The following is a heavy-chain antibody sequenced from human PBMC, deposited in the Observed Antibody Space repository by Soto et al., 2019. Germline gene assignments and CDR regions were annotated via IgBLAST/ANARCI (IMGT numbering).Heavy chain of an antibody. D-gene: IGHD5-12*01. J-gene: IGHJ4*02. Sequence: QLQLQESGSGLVKPSQTLSLTCAVSGGSISSGGYSWSWIRQPPGKGLEWIGYIYHSGSTYYNPCRKSRVTLSVDRSKNQLSLKLRSVTAAEKAVYYCAAGGGLPRYYWGQGTLVTVSS. CDR3: AAGGGLPRYY. V-gene: IGHV4-30-2*01. CDR1: GGSISSGGYS. CDR2: IYHSGST.